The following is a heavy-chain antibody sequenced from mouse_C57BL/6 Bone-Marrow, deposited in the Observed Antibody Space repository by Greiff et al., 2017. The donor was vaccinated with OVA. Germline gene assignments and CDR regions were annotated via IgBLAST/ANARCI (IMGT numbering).Heavy chain of an antibody. Sequence: EVQGVESGGDLVKPGGSLKLSCAASGFTFSSYGMSWVRQTPDKRLEWVATISSGGSYTYYPDSVKGRFTISRDNAKNTLYLQMSSLKSEDTAMYYCARRFYYYGGSHGCFDVWGTGTTVTVSS. J-gene: IGHJ1*03. CDR2: ISSGGSYT. CDR1: GFTFSSYG. D-gene: IGHD1-1*01. V-gene: IGHV5-6*01. CDR3: ARRFYYYGGSHGCFDV.